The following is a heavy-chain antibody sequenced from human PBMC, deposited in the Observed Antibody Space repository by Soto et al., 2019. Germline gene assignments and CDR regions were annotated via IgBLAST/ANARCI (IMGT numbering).Heavy chain of an antibody. V-gene: IGHV4-39*01. CDR2: IYYRGNA. Sequence: PSETLSLTCSVSDDSINSGKYYWGWIRQPPGKGLEWIGSIYYRGNAYYNPSLQTRVTISLDKSKSQFSLKLNSVTAADSALYFCARLEGLATISYYFDFWGPGALVTVSS. D-gene: IGHD3-9*01. J-gene: IGHJ4*02. CDR3: ARLEGLATISYYFDF. CDR1: DDSINSGKYY.